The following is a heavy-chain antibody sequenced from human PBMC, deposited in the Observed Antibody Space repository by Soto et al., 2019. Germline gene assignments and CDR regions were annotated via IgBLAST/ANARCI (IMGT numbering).Heavy chain of an antibody. CDR2: IYYSGST. Sequence: PSETLSLTCTVSGGSISSYYWSWIRQPPGKGLEWIGYIYYSGSTNYNPSLKSRVTISVDTSKNQFSLKLSSVTAACTDVYYCARRYGDCFDYWGQGTPVTVSS. J-gene: IGHJ4*02. CDR3: ARRYGDCFDY. CDR1: GGSISSYY. D-gene: IGHD4-17*01. V-gene: IGHV4-59*08.